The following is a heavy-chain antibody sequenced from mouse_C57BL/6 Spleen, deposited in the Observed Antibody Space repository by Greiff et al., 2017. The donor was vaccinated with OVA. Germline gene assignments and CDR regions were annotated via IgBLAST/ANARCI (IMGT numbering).Heavy chain of an antibody. D-gene: IGHD2-4*01. CDR1: GFTFSDYG. V-gene: IGHV5-17*01. CDR2: ISSGSSTI. J-gene: IGHJ3*01. CDR3: ARGGYYDYPLFAY. Sequence: EVQLVESGGGLVKPGGSLKLSCAASGFTFSDYGMHWVRQAPEKGLEWVAYISSGSSTIYYADTVKGRFTISRDNAKNTLFLQMTSLRSEDTAMYYCARGGYYDYPLFAYWGQGTLVTVSA.